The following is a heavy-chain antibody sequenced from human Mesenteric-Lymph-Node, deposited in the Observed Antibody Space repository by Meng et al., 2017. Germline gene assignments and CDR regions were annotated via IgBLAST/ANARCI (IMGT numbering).Heavy chain of an antibody. D-gene: IGHD3-22*01. CDR1: GYTFTSYG. CDR3: ARGVHYYDSSGYYDGAFDI. V-gene: IGHV1-18*01. CDR2: ISAYNGNT. Sequence: ASVKVSCKASGYTFTSYGISWVRQAPGQGREWMGWISAYNGNTNYAQKLQGRVTMTRDTSTSKAYMELRSLRSDDTDVYYCARGVHYYDSSGYYDGAFDIWGQGTMVTVSS. J-gene: IGHJ3*02.